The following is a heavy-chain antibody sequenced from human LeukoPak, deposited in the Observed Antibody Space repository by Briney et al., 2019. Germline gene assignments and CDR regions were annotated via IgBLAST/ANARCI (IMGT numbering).Heavy chain of an antibody. V-gene: IGHV4-31*03. J-gene: IGHJ4*02. Sequence: SETLSLTCTVSGGSISSGGYYWSWIRQHPGKGLEWIGYIYYSGSTYYNPSLKSRVTISVDTSKNQFSLKLSSVTAADTAVYYCARGTTMVRGVSHFDYWGQGTPVTVSS. CDR1: GGSISSGGYY. CDR3: ARGTTMVRGVSHFDY. CDR2: IYYSGST. D-gene: IGHD3-10*01.